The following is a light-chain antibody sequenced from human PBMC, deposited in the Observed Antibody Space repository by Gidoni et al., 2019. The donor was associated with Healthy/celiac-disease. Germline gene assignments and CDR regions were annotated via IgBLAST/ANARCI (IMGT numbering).Light chain of an antibody. Sequence: IQMPKPPSTLSASVGDRVTITCRASQSISSWLAWYQQKPGKAPKLLIYKASSLESGVPSRFSGSGSGTEFTLTISSLQPDDFATYYCQQYNSYPWTFGQGTKVEIK. CDR2: KAS. V-gene: IGKV1-5*03. CDR1: QSISSW. J-gene: IGKJ1*01. CDR3: QQYNSYPWT.